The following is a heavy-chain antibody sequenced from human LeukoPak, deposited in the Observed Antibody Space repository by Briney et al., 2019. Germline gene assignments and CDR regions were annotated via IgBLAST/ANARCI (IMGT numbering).Heavy chain of an antibody. J-gene: IGHJ4*02. V-gene: IGHV3-21*01. CDR2: IGSNPLSI. CDR3: ATDSYLFDC. Sequence: PGGSLRLSCEASGFTFSSYSMNWVRQAPGKGLEWVSSIGSNPLSIYYADSVKGRFTISRDNAKNSLFLQMNSLRAEDTAVYHCATDSYLFDCWGQGSLVTVSS. CDR1: GFTFSSYS. D-gene: IGHD2-21*02.